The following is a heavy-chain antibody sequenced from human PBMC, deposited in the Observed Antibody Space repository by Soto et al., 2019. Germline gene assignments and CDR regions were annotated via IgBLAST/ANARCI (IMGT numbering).Heavy chain of an antibody. CDR2: VTGNSGLT. D-gene: IGHD3-3*01. V-gene: IGHV3-23*01. J-gene: IGHJ5*02. CDR1: GFTFTTYA. Sequence: GESLKISCAASGFTFTTYAMTWVRQAPGKGLEWVSTVTGNSGLTFYADAVKGRSTISRDNSKNSLYLQLSSLNAEDTAVYYFAKHCDFSCVTCPTGHWFDGWGQGTLVTVFS. CDR3: AKHCDFSCVTCPTGHWFDG.